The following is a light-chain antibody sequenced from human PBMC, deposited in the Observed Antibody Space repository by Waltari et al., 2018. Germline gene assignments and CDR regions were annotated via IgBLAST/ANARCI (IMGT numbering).Light chain of an antibody. CDR1: SIEDNS. Sequence: SYVLTQPPSLSVAPAQTATFTCWGASIEDNSVHWYQQKPGQAHVLVIYNDRDRPSGIPVRFAGSNVAASATLTITSVEAGDEADYYCQVWDSSSDDHIVFGGGTRLTV. V-gene: IGLV3-21*02. CDR2: NDR. CDR3: QVWDSSSDDHIV. J-gene: IGLJ2*01.